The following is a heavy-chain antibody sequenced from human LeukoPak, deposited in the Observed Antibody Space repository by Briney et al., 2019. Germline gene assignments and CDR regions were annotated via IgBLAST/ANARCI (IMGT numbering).Heavy chain of an antibody. CDR2: IYYSGST. J-gene: IGHJ3*02. V-gene: IGHV4-59*01. CDR3: ARDSYSSGWYSAFDI. D-gene: IGHD6-19*01. CDR1: GGSISSYY. Sequence: PSETLSLTCTVAGGSISSYYWSLIRQPPGKGLEWIGYIYYSGSTNYNPSLKSRVTISVDTSKNQFSLKLSSVTAADTAVYYCARDSYSSGWYSAFDIWGQGTMVTVSS.